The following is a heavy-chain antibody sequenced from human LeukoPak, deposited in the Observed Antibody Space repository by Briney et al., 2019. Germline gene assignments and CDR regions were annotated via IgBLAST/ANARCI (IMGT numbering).Heavy chain of an antibody. D-gene: IGHD4-11*01. V-gene: IGHV3-30-3*01. CDR2: ISYDGSNK. Sequence: PGGSLRLSCAASGFTFSYYTMHWVRQAPGKGLEWVAVISYDGSNKYYADSVKGRFTISRDNAKNTLYLQMNSLRVEDTAVYYCARAADYRIDYWGQGTQVTVSS. CDR3: ARAADYRIDY. CDR1: GFTFSYYT. J-gene: IGHJ4*02.